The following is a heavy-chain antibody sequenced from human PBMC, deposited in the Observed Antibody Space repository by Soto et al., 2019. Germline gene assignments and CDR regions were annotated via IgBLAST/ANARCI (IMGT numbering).Heavy chain of an antibody. D-gene: IGHD2-2*01. CDR1: GYNFTSYW. J-gene: IGHJ4*02. V-gene: IGHV5-51*01. Sequence: GESLKISCKGSGYNFTSYWIGWVRQMPGKGLEWMGIIYPGDSDTRYSPSFQGQVTISADKSISTAYLQWSSLKASDTAMYYCARLQDIVLVPAATRDRYFDYWGQGTLVTVSS. CDR2: IYPGDSDT. CDR3: ARLQDIVLVPAATRDRYFDY.